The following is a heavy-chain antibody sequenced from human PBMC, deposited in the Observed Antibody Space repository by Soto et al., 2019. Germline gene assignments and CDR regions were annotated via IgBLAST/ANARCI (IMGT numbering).Heavy chain of an antibody. CDR3: AEDQSSITMIVVVTPGATGV. CDR1: GFTFSSYA. J-gene: IGHJ4*02. V-gene: IGHV3-23*01. CDR2: ISGSGGST. D-gene: IGHD3-22*01. Sequence: GGSLRLSCAASGFTFSSYAMSWVRQAPGKGLEWVSAISGSGGSTYYADSVKGRFTISRDNSKNTLYLQMNSLRAEDTAVYYCAEDQSSITMIVVVTPGATGVWGQGT.